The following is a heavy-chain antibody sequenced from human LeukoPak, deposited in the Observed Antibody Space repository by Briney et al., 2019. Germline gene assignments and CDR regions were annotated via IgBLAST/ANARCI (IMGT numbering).Heavy chain of an antibody. Sequence: SETLYLTCTVSGGSISSHYWSWIRQPPGKGLEWIGYIYYSGSSKYNPSLTSRVTISVDQSKNQFSLKLSSVAAADTAVYYCARLYDSSGYTNWLDPWGQGTLVAVSS. CDR3: ARLYDSSGYTNWLDP. CDR1: GGSISSHY. J-gene: IGHJ5*02. V-gene: IGHV4-59*11. D-gene: IGHD3-22*01. CDR2: IYYSGSS.